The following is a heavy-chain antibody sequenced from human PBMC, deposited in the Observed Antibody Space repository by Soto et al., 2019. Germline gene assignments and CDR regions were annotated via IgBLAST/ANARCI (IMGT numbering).Heavy chain of an antibody. Sequence: PGGSLRLSCAASGFTFSSDAMSWVRQAPGKGLEWVSGISGSGGSTYYADSVKGRFTVSRDNAKNSLYLQMNSLRAEDTAVYYCAREQYFDYWGQGPLVTVSS. CDR1: GFTFSSDA. CDR2: ISGSGGST. V-gene: IGHV3-23*01. CDR3: AREQYFDY. J-gene: IGHJ4*02.